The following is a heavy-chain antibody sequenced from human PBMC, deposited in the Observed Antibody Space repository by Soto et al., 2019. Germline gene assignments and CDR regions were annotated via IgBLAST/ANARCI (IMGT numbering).Heavy chain of an antibody. D-gene: IGHD3-3*01. Sequence: GESLKISCKGSGYNFAGYWIAWVRQMPGKGLELMGIIYPSDSDTRYRPSFQGQVTISADKSISSAYLQWSSLRASDTAMYYCERGGVSTRPFDYWGQGTQVTVSS. CDR2: IYPSDSDT. J-gene: IGHJ4*02. V-gene: IGHV5-51*01. CDR3: ERGGVSTRPFDY. CDR1: GYNFAGYW.